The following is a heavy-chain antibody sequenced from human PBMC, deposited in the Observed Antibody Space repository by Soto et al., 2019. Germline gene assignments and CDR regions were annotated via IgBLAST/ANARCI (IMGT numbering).Heavy chain of an antibody. V-gene: IGHV3-43D*04. Sequence: PGWSLRLSCASSVFTFDDYAMQWVRQAPGKGLEWVSLISWDGGSTYYADSVKGRFTISRDNSKNSLYLQMNSLRAEDTALYYCAKGGYSSSWYRDYYYGMDVWGQGTTVTVSS. J-gene: IGHJ6*02. CDR3: AKGGYSSSWYRDYYYGMDV. D-gene: IGHD6-13*01. CDR2: ISWDGGST. CDR1: VFTFDDYA.